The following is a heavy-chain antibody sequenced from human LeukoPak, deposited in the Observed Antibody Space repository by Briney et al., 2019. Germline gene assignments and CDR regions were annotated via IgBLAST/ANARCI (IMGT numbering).Heavy chain of an antibody. V-gene: IGHV3-23*01. CDR3: AKEASVRMILSDHFDY. Sequence: GGSLRLSCAASGFTFSSYAMSWVRQAPGKGLEWVSAISGSGGSTYYADSVKGRFTISRDNSKNTLYLQMNSLRAEDTAVYYCAKEASVRMILSDHFDYWGQGTLVTVSS. J-gene: IGHJ4*02. D-gene: IGHD3-22*01. CDR1: GFTFSSYA. CDR2: ISGSGGST.